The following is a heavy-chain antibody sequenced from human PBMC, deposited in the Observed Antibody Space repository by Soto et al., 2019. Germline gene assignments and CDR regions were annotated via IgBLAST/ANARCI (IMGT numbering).Heavy chain of an antibody. CDR3: AAAYSSGWSLDY. CDR1: GGTFSSYT. J-gene: IGHJ4*02. V-gene: IGHV1-69*02. D-gene: IGHD6-19*01. Sequence: GASVKVSCKASGGTFSSYTISWVRQAPGQGLEWMGRIIPILGIANYAQKFQGRVTITADKSTSTAYMELSSLRSEDTAVYYCAAAYSSGWSLDYWGQGTLGTVSS. CDR2: IIPILGIA.